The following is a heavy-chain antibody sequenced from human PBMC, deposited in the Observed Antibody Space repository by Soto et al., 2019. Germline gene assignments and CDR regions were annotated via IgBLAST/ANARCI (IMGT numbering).Heavy chain of an antibody. CDR2: IYYSGST. CDR3: ARGRGWFDP. Sequence: QVQLQESGPGLVKPSETLSLTCTVSGGSISSYYWSWIRQPPGKGLEWIGCIYYSGSTNYNPSLKSRVTISVDTSKNQFSLKLSSVTAADTAVYYCARGRGWFDPWGQGTLVTVCS. J-gene: IGHJ5*02. V-gene: IGHV4-59*01. CDR1: GGSISSYY.